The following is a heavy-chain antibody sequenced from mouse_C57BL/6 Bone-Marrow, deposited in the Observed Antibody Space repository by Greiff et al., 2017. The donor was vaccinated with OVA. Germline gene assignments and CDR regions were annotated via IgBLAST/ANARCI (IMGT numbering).Heavy chain of an antibody. J-gene: IGHJ2*01. CDR3: ARRGVIYYYGSSPFDD. CDR2: IYPRSGNT. V-gene: IGHV1-81*01. D-gene: IGHD1-1*01. CDR1: GYTFTSYG. Sequence: VQLQQSGAELARPGASVKLSCKASGYTFTSYGISWVKQRTGQGLEWIGEIYPRSGNTYYNEKFKGKATLTADKSSSTAYMELRSLTSEDSAVYFCARRGVIYYYGSSPFDDWGQGTTLTVSS.